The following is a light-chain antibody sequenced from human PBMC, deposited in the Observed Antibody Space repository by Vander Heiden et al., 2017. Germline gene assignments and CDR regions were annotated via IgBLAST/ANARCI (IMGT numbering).Light chain of an antibody. V-gene: IGLV1-40*01. Sequence: QSVLTQPPSVSGAPGQRVTISCTGSSSNTGAGHDIHWYQQLPETAPKLLIYGNANRPSGVPDRFSGSKSGTSGYLVITGLQAEDEADYYCQSYDSSLSASVFGTGTTVTVL. CDR3: QSYDSSLSASV. J-gene: IGLJ1*01. CDR2: GNA. CDR1: SSNTGAGHD.